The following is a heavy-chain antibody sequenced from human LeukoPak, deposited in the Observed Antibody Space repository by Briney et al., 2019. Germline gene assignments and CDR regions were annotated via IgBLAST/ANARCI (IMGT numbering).Heavy chain of an antibody. CDR1: GFGFSYAW. V-gene: IGHV3-15*01. J-gene: IGHJ4*02. D-gene: IGHD5-18*01. CDR3: TTAPSGYAYMNGWHLDY. CDR2: IKRKSDGETT. Sequence: GGSLRLSGAASGFGFSYAWMSWVRQAPGKGPEWIGRIKRKSDGETTDYAAPVKGRFTISRDDSKNTLFLQMNSLKTEDTAFYYCTTAPSGYAYMNGWHLDYWGQGALVTVSS.